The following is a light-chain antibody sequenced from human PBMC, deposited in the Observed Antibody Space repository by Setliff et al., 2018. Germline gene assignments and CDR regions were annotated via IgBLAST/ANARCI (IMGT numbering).Light chain of an antibody. CDR2: RNN. Sequence: QSVLTQPPSASGTPGQRVTISCSGSSSNIGSNTVNWYQQLPGTAPKLLIYRNNQRPSGVPDRFSGSKSGTSASLAISGHQSEDEADYYCAAWDDSLNGYVFGTGTKGTVL. V-gene: IGLV1-44*01. J-gene: IGLJ1*01. CDR3: AAWDDSLNGYV. CDR1: SSNIGSNT.